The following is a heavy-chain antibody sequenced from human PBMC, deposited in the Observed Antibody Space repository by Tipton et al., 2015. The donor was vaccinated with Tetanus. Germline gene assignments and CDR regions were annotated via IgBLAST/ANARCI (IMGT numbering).Heavy chain of an antibody. CDR2: IYHSGST. D-gene: IGHD5-24*01. V-gene: IGHV4-4*02. CDR1: GGSISSSNW. CDR3: AKTRDGYNWGFDY. J-gene: IGHJ4*02. Sequence: SLRLSCAVSGGSISSSNWWSWVRQPPGKGLEWIGEIYHSGSTNYNPSLKSRVTISVDKSKNQFSLKLGSVTAADTAVYYCAKTRDGYNWGFDYWGQGTLVTVSS.